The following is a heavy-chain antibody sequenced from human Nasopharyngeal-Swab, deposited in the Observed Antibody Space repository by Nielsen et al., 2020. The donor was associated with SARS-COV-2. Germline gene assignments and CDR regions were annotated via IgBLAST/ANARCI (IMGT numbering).Heavy chain of an antibody. CDR3: ARDQRSGFLEWLPSHNWFDP. V-gene: IGHV1-3*01. CDR2: INAGNGNT. Sequence: ASVKVSCKASGYTFTSYAMHWVRQALGQRLEWMGWINAGNGNTKYSQKFQGRVTITRDTSASTAYMELSSLRSEDTAVYYCARDQRSGFLEWLPSHNWFDPWGQGTLVTVSS. D-gene: IGHD3-3*01. J-gene: IGHJ5*02. CDR1: GYTFTSYA.